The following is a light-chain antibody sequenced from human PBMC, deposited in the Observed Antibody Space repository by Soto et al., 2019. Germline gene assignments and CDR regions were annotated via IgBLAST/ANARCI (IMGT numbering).Light chain of an antibody. CDR1: ETITDY. CDR2: SAS. J-gene: IGKJ4*01. CDR3: QQNFSPFVT. V-gene: IGKV1-39*01. Sequence: DTQMTQSPPSLSASVGDRVTITCRASETITDYLNWYQVKPGKAPKLLIYSASLLQPGVPSRFSGSGYGTDFTLTLSGLQHEDSATYYCQQNFSPFVTFGAGTRV.